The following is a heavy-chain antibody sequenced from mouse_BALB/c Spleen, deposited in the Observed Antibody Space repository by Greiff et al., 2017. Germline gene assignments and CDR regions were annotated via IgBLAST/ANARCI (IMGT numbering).Heavy chain of an antibody. D-gene: IGHD2-4*01. CDR3: ARNYDYDGYAMDY. Sequence: EVQRVESGGGLVQPGGSRKLSCAASGFTFSSFGMHWVRQAPEKGLEWVAYISSGSSTIYYADTVKGRFTISRDNPKNTLFLQMTSLRSEDTAMYYCARNYDYDGYAMDYWGQGTSVTVSS. CDR1: GFTFSSFG. V-gene: IGHV5-17*02. CDR2: ISSGSSTI. J-gene: IGHJ4*01.